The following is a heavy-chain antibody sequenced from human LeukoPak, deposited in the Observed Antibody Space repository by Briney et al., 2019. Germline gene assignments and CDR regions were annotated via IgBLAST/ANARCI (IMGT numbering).Heavy chain of an antibody. CDR1: GGSINSGGYY. V-gene: IGHV4-31*03. J-gene: IGHJ4*02. CDR3: ARSITMVRGFDY. CDR2: IYYSGST. Sequence: SQTLSLTCTVSGGSINSGGYYWNWIRQHPGKGLEWIGSIYYSGSTYYNPSLKSRLTISVDTSKNHFSLKLSSVTAADTAIYYCARSITMVRGFDYWGQGTLLTVSS. D-gene: IGHD3-10*01.